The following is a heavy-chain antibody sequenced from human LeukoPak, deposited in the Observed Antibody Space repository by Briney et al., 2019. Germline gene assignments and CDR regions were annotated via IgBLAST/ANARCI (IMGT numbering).Heavy chain of an antibody. V-gene: IGHV1-18*01. J-gene: IGHJ5*02. CDR1: GYTFTSYG. Sequence: ASVKVSCKASGYTFTSYGISWGRQAPGQGLEWMGWISAYNGNTNYAQKLQGRVTMTTDTSTSTAYMELRSLRSDDTAVYYCARDQQLLWFGELSQINWFDPWGQGTLVTVSS. D-gene: IGHD3-10*01. CDR3: ARDQQLLWFGELSQINWFDP. CDR2: ISAYNGNT.